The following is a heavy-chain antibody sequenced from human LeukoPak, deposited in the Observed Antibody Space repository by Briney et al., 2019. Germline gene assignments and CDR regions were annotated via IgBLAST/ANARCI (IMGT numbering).Heavy chain of an antibody. D-gene: IGHD6-6*01. Sequence: PGGSLRLSCAASGFTFNNYWMHWVRQAPGKGLEWVSGISWNSGSIGYADSVKGRFTISRDNAKNSLYLQMNSLRAEDVALYYCAKDIAARLALWNDAFDIWGQGTMVTVSS. V-gene: IGHV3-9*03. CDR1: GFTFNNYW. J-gene: IGHJ3*02. CDR2: ISWNSGSI. CDR3: AKDIAARLALWNDAFDI.